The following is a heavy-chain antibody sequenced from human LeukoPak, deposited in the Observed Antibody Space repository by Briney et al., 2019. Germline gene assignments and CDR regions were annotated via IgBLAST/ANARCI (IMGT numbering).Heavy chain of an antibody. V-gene: IGHV4-34*01. CDR1: GGSFSGYY. D-gene: IGHD3-10*01. Sequence: PSETLSLTCAVYGGSFSGYYWSWIRQPPGKGLEWIGEIYHSGSTNYNPSLKSRVTISVDKSKNQFSLKPSSVTAADTAVYYCAKTMVRGVINPDWFDPWGQGTLVTVSS. CDR2: IYHSGST. CDR3: AKTMVRGVINPDWFDP. J-gene: IGHJ5*02.